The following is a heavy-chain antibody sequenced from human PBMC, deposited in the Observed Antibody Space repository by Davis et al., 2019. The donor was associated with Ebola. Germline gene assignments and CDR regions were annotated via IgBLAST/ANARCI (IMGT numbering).Heavy chain of an antibody. CDR2: INPSGGNT. J-gene: IGHJ6*02. Sequence: ASVKVSCKASGYTFTSYYMHWVRQAPGQGLEWMGIINPSGGNTNYAQKLQGRVTMTTDTSASTAYMELSSLRSEDTAVYYCARVYDCSSTSCYYYYGMDVWGQGTTVTVSS. CDR1: GYTFTSYY. D-gene: IGHD2-2*01. CDR3: ARVYDCSSTSCYYYYGMDV. V-gene: IGHV1-46*01.